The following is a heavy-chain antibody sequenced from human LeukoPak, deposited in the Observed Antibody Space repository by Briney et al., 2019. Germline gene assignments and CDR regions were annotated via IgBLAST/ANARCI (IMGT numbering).Heavy chain of an antibody. D-gene: IGHD1-26*01. Sequence: PGASLRLSCAATGFTFSGYSMNWVRQAPGKGLEWLSYISSGSRTIYYADSVKGRFTVSRDNAKNSLYLQMISLRAEDTAVYYCARDSISGHRDYDYCGQGALVTVSS. CDR2: ISSGSRTI. CDR3: ARDSISGHRDYDY. V-gene: IGHV3-48*01. J-gene: IGHJ4*02. CDR1: GFTFSGYS.